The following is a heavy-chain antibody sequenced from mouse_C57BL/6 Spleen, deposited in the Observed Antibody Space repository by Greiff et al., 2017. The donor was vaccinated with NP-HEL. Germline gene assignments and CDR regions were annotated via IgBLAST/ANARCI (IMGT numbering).Heavy chain of an antibody. V-gene: IGHV1-69*01. CDR1: GYTFTSYW. J-gene: IGHJ3*01. D-gene: IGHD2-2*01. CDR3: ARFGMVTTRAWFAY. CDR2: IDPSDSYT. Sequence: QVQLQQPGAELVMPGASVKLSCKASGYTFTSYWMHWVKQRPGQGLEWIGEIDPSDSYTNYNQKFKGKSTLTVDKSSSTAYMQLSSLTSEDSAVYYCARFGMVTTRAWFAYWGQGTLVTVSA.